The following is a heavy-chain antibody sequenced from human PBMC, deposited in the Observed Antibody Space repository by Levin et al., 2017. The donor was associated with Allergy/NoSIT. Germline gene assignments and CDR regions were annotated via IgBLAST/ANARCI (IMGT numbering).Heavy chain of an antibody. V-gene: IGHV3-53*01. CDR3: ARGPKFRLVL. Sequence: GESLKISCAASGFTVSSNYMSWVRQAPGKGLEWVSVIYSGGSTYYADSVKGRFTISRDNSKNTLYLQMNSLRAEDTAVYYCARGPKFRLVLWGQGTLVTVSS. J-gene: IGHJ4*02. CDR2: IYSGGST. CDR1: GFTVSSNY. D-gene: IGHD6-19*01.